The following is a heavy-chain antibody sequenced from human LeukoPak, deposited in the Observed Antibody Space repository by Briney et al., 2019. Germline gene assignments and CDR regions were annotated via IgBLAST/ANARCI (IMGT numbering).Heavy chain of an antibody. CDR3: ARWHSHGRYFDY. D-gene: IGHD2-21*01. CDR2: IYYSGYN. J-gene: IGHJ4*02. V-gene: IGHV4-59*01. Sequence: PSETLSLTCTVSGGSISSYYWSWIRQAPGKGLEWIGYIYYSGYNNTNPSLKSRVTISVDTSKNQFSLKLTSATAADTAVYYCARWHSHGRYFDYWGQGALVTVSS. CDR1: GGSISSYY.